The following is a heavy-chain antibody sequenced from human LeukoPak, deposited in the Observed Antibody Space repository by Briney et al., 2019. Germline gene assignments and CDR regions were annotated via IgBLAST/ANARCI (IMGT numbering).Heavy chain of an antibody. Sequence: ASVKVSCKASGYTFTGYYMHWVRQAPGQGLEWMGWINPNSGGTNYAQKFQGRVTMTRDTSISTAYMELSRLRSEDTAVYYCARGIRYYDILTGYPKDYGMDVWGQGTTVTVSS. CDR2: INPNSGGT. CDR1: GYTFTGYY. CDR3: ARGIRYYDILTGYPKDYGMDV. V-gene: IGHV1-2*02. J-gene: IGHJ6*02. D-gene: IGHD3-9*01.